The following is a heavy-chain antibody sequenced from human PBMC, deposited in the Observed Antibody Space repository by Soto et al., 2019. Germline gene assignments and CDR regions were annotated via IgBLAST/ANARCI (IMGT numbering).Heavy chain of an antibody. D-gene: IGHD3-10*01. V-gene: IGHV1-69*02. CDR2: FNPILTMS. Sequence: QVQLVQSGADVKKPGSSVKVSCKASGDTFNFYTINWVRQAPGLGLEWMGRFNPILTMSNYAQKFEGRVRXTXEXXTSTAYRELGRLRAEDTAMYYCATSYGSGYRAFDFWGQGALVTVSS. CDR1: GDTFNFYT. J-gene: IGHJ4*02. CDR3: ATSYGSGYRAFDF.